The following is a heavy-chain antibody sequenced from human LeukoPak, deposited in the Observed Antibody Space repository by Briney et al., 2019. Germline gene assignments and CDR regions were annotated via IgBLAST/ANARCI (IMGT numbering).Heavy chain of an antibody. Sequence: GGSLRLSCAASGFTFSSYGMHWVRQAPGKGLEWVAFIRYDGSNKYYADSVKGRFTISRDNSKNTLYLQMNSLRAEDTAVYYCAKDRLAAGLFDYWGQGTLVTVSS. D-gene: IGHD6-13*01. V-gene: IGHV3-30*02. J-gene: IGHJ4*02. CDR3: AKDRLAAGLFDY. CDR2: IRYDGSNK. CDR1: GFTFSSYG.